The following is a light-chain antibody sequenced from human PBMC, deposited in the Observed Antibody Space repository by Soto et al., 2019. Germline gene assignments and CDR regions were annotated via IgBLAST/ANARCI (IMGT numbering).Light chain of an antibody. CDR2: DAS. V-gene: IGKV1-5*01. CDR1: QSIGSW. Sequence: EIQVSLSPATLAASKGGRVTLTCRASQSIGSWLAWYQQKPGKAPKLLIYDASSLESGVPSRFSGSGSGTEFTLIISSLQPDDFATYYCQQYNSDSQTFGQGTKVDIK. CDR3: QQYNSDSQT. J-gene: IGKJ1*01.